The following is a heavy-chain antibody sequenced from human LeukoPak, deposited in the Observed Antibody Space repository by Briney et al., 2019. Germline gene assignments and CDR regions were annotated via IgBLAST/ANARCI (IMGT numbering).Heavy chain of an antibody. Sequence: PSETLSLTCTVSGYSISSGYYWGWIRQSPGKGLEWIGSIHHSGSSYYNPSLNSRVTISVDTSKNQFSLKLSSVTAADTAVYFCTRHYRGLIPCDLWGRGTLVTVSS. CDR3: TRHYRGLIPCDL. CDR1: GYSISSGYY. D-gene: IGHD3-10*01. CDR2: IHHSGSS. J-gene: IGHJ2*01. V-gene: IGHV4-38-2*02.